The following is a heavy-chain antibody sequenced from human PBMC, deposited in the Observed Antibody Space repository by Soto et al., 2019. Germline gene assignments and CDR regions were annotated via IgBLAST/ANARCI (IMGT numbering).Heavy chain of an antibody. D-gene: IGHD1-20*01. CDR3: ARYNWNDRGFDY. V-gene: IGHV3-48*02. CDR2: IGSSSSTI. CDR1: GFTFSSYS. Sequence: GGSLRLSCVSSGFTFSSYSMNWVRQAPGTGLEWVSYIGSSSSTIFYSDSVKGRFTISRDNAKNSLYLQMNSLRDEDTAVYYCARYNWNDRGFDYWGRGTLVTVS. J-gene: IGHJ4*02.